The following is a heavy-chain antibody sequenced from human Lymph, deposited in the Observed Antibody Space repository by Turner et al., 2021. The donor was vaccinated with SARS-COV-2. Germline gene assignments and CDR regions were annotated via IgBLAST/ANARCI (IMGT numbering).Heavy chain of an antibody. CDR3: ARDNPHDAFDI. V-gene: IGHV3-53*02. J-gene: IGHJ3*02. Sequence: EVQLVETGGGLIQPGGSLGLSCAASGFTGSSNYMSWVRQAPGKGLWWVSVIYSGGSTFDADSVRGRFTISRDNSKNTLYLQMNSRRAEDTAVYYCARDNPHDAFDIWGQGTMVTVSS. CDR2: IYSGGST. CDR1: GFTGSSNY.